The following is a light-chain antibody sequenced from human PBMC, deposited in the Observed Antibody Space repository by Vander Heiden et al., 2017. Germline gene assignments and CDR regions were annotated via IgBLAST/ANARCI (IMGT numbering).Light chain of an antibody. V-gene: IGKV4-1*01. J-gene: IGKJ4*01. Sequence: DIVMTQSPDSLAVSLGERATINCKSSQSVLYRSKNKNYLSWYQQKPGQPPKLLIYWASTRASGVPDRFSGSGSGTDFTLTISSLQAEDVAVYYCQQYYSTPLTFGGGTKVEIK. CDR3: QQYYSTPLT. CDR2: WAS. CDR1: QSVLYRSKNKNY.